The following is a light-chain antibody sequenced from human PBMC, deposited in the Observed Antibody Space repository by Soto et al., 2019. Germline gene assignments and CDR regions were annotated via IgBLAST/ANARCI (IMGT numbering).Light chain of an antibody. Sequence: EIVLTQSPATLSLSPGERATLSCRASQSVNSYLAWYQQKPGQAPRLLIYDASNRANGIPARFSGSGSGTAFTLTISSLEPEDFAVYYCLQRSDWPLTFGGGTKVEIK. J-gene: IGKJ4*01. CDR3: LQRSDWPLT. V-gene: IGKV3-11*01. CDR1: QSVNSY. CDR2: DAS.